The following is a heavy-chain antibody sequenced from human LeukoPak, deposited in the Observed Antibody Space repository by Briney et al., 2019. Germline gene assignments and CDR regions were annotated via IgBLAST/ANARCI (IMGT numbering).Heavy chain of an antibody. Sequence: SETLSLTCAVYGGSFSGYYWSWIRQPPGKGLEWIGEINHSGSTNYNPSLKSRVTISVDTSKNQFSLKLSSVTAADTAVYYCAYSSSWSNWFDPWGQGTLVTVS. CDR2: INHSGST. CDR3: AYSSSWSNWFDP. CDR1: GGSFSGYY. J-gene: IGHJ5*02. V-gene: IGHV4-34*01. D-gene: IGHD6-13*01.